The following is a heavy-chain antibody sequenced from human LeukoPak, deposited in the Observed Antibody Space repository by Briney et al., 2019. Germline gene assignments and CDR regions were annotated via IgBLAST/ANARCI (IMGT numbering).Heavy chain of an antibody. V-gene: IGHV5-51*01. CDR2: IYPGDSDT. CDR3: ARQMERSKYYAFDI. J-gene: IGHJ3*02. D-gene: IGHD2/OR15-2a*01. CDR1: GYSFTSYW. Sequence: GESLKIFCKGSGYSFTSYWIGWVRQLPGKGLEWMGIIYPGDSDTRYSPSFQGQVTISADKSISTAYLQWSSLKASDTAMYYCARQMERSKYYAFDIWGQGTMVTVSS.